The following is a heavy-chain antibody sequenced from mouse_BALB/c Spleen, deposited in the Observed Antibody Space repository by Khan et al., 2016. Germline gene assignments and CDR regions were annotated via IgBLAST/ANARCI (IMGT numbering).Heavy chain of an antibody. CDR2: INTETGEP. Sequence: QIQLVQSGPELKKPGETVKISCKASGYTFTDYSMHWVKQAPGKGLKWMGWINTETGEPTYADDFKGRFAFSLETSASTAYLQINNLKNEDTATYLCARTGYYAMDYWGQGTSVTVSS. J-gene: IGHJ4*01. CDR3: ARTGYYAMDY. CDR1: GYTFTDYS. V-gene: IGHV9-2-1*01.